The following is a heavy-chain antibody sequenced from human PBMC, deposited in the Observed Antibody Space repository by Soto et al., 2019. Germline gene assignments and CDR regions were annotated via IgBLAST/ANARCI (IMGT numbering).Heavy chain of an antibody. CDR2: IKQDGNDK. CDR1: GFTFSTYW. CDR3: AKGYSSSDPTFDY. D-gene: IGHD6-6*01. Sequence: PGGSLRLSCVASGFTFSTYWMSWVRLAPGTGLEWVATIKQDGNDKYYVDSVKGRFTISRDNSKNTLYLQMNSLRADDTAVYYCAKGYSSSDPTFDYWGQGTLVTVSS. J-gene: IGHJ4*02. V-gene: IGHV3-7*01.